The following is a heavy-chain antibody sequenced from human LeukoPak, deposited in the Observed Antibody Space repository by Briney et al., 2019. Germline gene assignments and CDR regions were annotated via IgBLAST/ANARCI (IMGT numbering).Heavy chain of an antibody. CDR1: GGTFSSYA. CDR3: AHIFTGEGGEDDY. CDR2: IIPIFGTA. J-gene: IGHJ4*02. Sequence: SVKVSCKASGGTFSSYAISWVRQAPGQGLEWMGGIIPIFGTANYEQKFQGRVTITADESTSTAYTELSSLRSEDTAVYYCAHIFTGEGGEDDYWGQGTLVTVSS. V-gene: IGHV1-69*01. D-gene: IGHD3-16*01.